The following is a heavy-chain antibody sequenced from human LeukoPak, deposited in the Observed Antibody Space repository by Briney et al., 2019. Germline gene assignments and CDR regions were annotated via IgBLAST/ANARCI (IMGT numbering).Heavy chain of an antibody. V-gene: IGHV4-34*01. CDR3: ARGWLSAYYYYGMDV. CDR1: GGSFSGYY. J-gene: IGHJ6*02. Sequence: SETLSLTCAVYGGSFSGYYWSWLRQPPGKGLEWIGEINHSGSTNYNPSLKSRVTISVDTSKNQFSLKLSSVTAADTAVYYCARGWLSAYYYYGMDVWGQGTTVTVSS. CDR2: INHSGST. D-gene: IGHD3-9*01.